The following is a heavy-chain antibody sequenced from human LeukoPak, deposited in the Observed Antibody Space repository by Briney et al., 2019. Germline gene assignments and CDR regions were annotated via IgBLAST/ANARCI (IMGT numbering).Heavy chain of an antibody. CDR1: GGSISSYY. V-gene: IGHV4-59*01. CDR3: ARGGAVAGRVYYYYMDV. CDR2: IYYSGST. Sequence: SETLSLTCTVSGGSISSYYWSWIRQPPAKGLEWIGYIYYSGSTNSNTSLKSRVTISVETSKNQFSLKLSSVTAADTAVYYCARGGAVAGRVYYYYMDVWGKGTTVTISS. J-gene: IGHJ6*03. D-gene: IGHD6-19*01.